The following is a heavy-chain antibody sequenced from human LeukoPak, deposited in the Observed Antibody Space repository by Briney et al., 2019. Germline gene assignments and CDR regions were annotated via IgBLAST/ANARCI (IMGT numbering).Heavy chain of an antibody. V-gene: IGHV4-39*01. D-gene: IGHD3-9*01. CDR1: GGSISSSSYY. J-gene: IGHJ4*02. Sequence: SETLSLTCTVSGGSISSSSYYWGWIRQPPGKGLEWIGSIYYSGSTYYNPSLKSRVTISVDTSKNQFPLKLSSVTAADTAVYYCARLGYDILTGYHPFDYWGQGTLVTVSS. CDR3: ARLGYDILTGYHPFDY. CDR2: IYYSGST.